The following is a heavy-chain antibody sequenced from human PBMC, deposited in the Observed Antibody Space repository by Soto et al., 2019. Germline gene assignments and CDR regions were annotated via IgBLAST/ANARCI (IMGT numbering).Heavy chain of an antibody. CDR2: ISDSGVST. CDR3: AIAMAGKWHPFGY. V-gene: IGHV3-23*01. D-gene: IGHD6-19*01. CDR1: GFTFSNSA. J-gene: IGHJ4*01. Sequence: GSLRLSCAASGFTFSNSAMSWVRQAPGKGLEWVSSISDSGVSTYYADSVKGQFTISRDNSKSTLYLQMNSLRPEVTAVYYCAIAMAGKWHPFGYWGHGTLVTVS.